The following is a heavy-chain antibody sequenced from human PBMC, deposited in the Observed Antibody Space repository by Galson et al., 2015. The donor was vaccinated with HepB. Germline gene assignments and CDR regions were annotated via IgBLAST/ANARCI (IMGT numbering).Heavy chain of an antibody. CDR1: GLTSGLTFSSFS. CDR2: ISSSGSYI. J-gene: IGHJ3*02. CDR3: ARDVEGRGDYREHDAFDM. Sequence: SLRLSCAASGLTSGLTFSSFSMNWVRQAPGKGLEWVSCISSSGSYIDYADSVKGRFTISRDNVKNSVYLQMNSLRAEDTAIYYCARDVEGRGDYREHDAFDMWGQGTMVTVSS. D-gene: IGHD4-17*01. V-gene: IGHV3-21*01.